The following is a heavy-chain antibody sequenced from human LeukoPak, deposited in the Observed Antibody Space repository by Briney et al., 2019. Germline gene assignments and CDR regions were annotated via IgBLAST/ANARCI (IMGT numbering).Heavy chain of an antibody. CDR3: ARESYNFWSGYPQFFDP. J-gene: IGHJ5*02. D-gene: IGHD3-3*01. Sequence: GGSLRLSCAASGFTFRDFYMSWIRQAPGKGPEWLSYISNSGGTIYYADSVKGRFTISRDNTKNSVYLQMNSLRVEDTAVYYCARESYNFWSGYPQFFDPWGQGTMVIVSS. CDR2: ISNSGGTI. V-gene: IGHV3-11*01. CDR1: GFTFRDFY.